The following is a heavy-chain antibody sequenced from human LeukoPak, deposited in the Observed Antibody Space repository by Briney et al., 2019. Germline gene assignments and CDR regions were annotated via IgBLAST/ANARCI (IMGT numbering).Heavy chain of an antibody. CDR3: ARDVGPPYSGSFDY. Sequence: SVKVSCKASGGTFSSYAISWVRQAPGQGLEWMGRIIPILGIANYAQKFQGRVTITADKSTSTAYMELSSLRSEDTAVYCCARDVGPPYSGSFDYWGQGTLVTVSS. CDR1: GGTFSSYA. J-gene: IGHJ4*02. V-gene: IGHV1-69*04. D-gene: IGHD1-26*01. CDR2: IIPILGIA.